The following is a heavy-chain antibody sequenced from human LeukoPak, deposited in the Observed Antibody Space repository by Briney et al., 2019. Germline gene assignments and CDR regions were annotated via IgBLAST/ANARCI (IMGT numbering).Heavy chain of an antibody. CDR1: GDSISSNGAA. Sequence: SQTLSLTCAIRGDSISSNGAASTWIRQSPSRGLEWLGRTYYRSQQWHSDYAPSVKGRITLNPDTSKNQFSLQLNSVPPEDTAVYYCGRETDFGVVTNWGQGTLVTVSS. V-gene: IGHV6-1*01. J-gene: IGHJ4*02. CDR2: TYYRSQQWHS. D-gene: IGHD3-3*01. CDR3: GRETDFGVVTN.